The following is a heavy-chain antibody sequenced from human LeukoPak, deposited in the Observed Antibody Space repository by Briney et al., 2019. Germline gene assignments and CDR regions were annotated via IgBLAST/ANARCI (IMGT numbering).Heavy chain of an antibody. J-gene: IGHJ4*02. D-gene: IGHD3-10*01. CDR3: AKNYDGSGRFYLHFDY. Sequence: GGSLRLSCAASGFTFSSFVMSWVRQAPGKGLEWVSVISDSGTITYYADSVKGRFTISRDNSKNTLYLQMNSLRAEDTAVYYCAKNYDGSGRFYLHFDYWGQGTLVTVSS. CDR2: ISDSGTIT. CDR1: GFTFSSFV. V-gene: IGHV3-23*01.